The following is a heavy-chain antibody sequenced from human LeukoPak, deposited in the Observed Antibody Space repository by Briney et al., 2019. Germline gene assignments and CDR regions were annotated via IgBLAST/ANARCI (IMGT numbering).Heavy chain of an antibody. D-gene: IGHD5-12*01. J-gene: IGHJ4*02. CDR1: GFTFSNYW. Sequence: GGSLRLSCAASGFTFSNYWMTWVRQAPGKGLEWVAHINQDGSKEYYMDSVKARFTISRDSAKSSLSLQMNSLRAEDTAVYYCVRDGGVSGYDLLDYWGQGTLVTVSS. CDR3: VRDGGVSGYDLLDY. CDR2: INQDGSKE. V-gene: IGHV3-7*01.